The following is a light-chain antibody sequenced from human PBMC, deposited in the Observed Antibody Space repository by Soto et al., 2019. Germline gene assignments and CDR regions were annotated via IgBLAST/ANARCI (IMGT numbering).Light chain of an antibody. CDR2: DVS. CDR3: CSWTSSATYV. V-gene: IGLV2-14*01. CDR1: SSDVGYSSS. Sequence: QSVLIQAASVSGSPEQSISISCTGASSDVGYSSSVSWYQQHPGKAPKLVIFDVSNRPSGVSNRFSGSKSGNTASLTISGLQAEDEADYYCCSWTSSATYVFGTGTKVTVL. J-gene: IGLJ1*01.